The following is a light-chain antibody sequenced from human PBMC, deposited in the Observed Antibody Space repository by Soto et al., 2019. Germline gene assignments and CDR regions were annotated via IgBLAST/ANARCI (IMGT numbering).Light chain of an antibody. CDR3: SLYTGSSTLA. V-gene: IGLV2-14*03. J-gene: IGLJ2*01. CDR2: DVS. CDR1: SSDVGSYNY. Sequence: QSALTQPASVSGSPVQSITISCTGTSSDVGSYNYVSWYQQHPGKAPKLMIYDVSNRHSGVSNRFSGSKSGNTACLTIYGLQTEDEADYYCSLYTGSSTLAFGGGTKVTVL.